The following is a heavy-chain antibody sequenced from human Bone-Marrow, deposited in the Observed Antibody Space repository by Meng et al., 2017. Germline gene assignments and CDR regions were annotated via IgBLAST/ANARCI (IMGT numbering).Heavy chain of an antibody. V-gene: IGHV1-2*06. CDR2: INPNSGGT. CDR1: GYTFPGYY. Sequence: QVQLVQSGAEVKKPGASVKVSCKASGYTFPGYYMHWVRQAPGQWLEWMGRINPNSGGTNYAQKFQGRVTMTRDTSISTAYMELSRLRSDDTAVYYCAREWADCSGGSCYRLQAFDIWGQGTMVTVSS. J-gene: IGHJ3*02. D-gene: IGHD2-15*01. CDR3: AREWADCSGGSCYRLQAFDI.